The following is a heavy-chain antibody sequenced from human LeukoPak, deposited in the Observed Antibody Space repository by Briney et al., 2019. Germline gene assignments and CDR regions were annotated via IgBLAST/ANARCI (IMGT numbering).Heavy chain of an antibody. V-gene: IGHV4-30-4*08. CDR3: ARVPTYYYDSSGYYLDY. Sequence: SETLSLTCTVSGGSISSGDYYWSWIRQPPGKGLEWIGYIYYSGSTYYNPSLKSRVTISVDTSKNQFSLKLSSVTAADTAVYYRARVPTYYYDSSGYYLDYWGQGTLVTVSS. D-gene: IGHD3-22*01. J-gene: IGHJ4*02. CDR1: GGSISSGDYY. CDR2: IYYSGST.